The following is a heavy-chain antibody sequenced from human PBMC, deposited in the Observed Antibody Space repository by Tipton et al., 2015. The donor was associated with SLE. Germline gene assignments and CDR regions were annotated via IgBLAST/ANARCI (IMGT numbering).Heavy chain of an antibody. V-gene: IGHV3-53*01. CDR3: ARVRA. CDR2: IYSDGST. CDR1: GFNVNTNS. Sequence: SLRLSCAVSGFNVNTNSLNWVRQAPGKGLEWVSVIYSDGSTNYADSVKGRFTVSRDNSRNTLYLQMNSLRAEDTAVYYCARVRAWGQGTLVTVSS. J-gene: IGHJ5*02. D-gene: IGHD3-10*01.